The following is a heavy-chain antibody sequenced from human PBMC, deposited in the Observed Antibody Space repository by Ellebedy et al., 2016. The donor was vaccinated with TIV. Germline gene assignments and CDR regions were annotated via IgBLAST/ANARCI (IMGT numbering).Heavy chain of an antibody. V-gene: IGHV4-61*08. D-gene: IGHD1-1*01. CDR1: GGSISSGGYY. CDR3: ARGGANWNGIDY. J-gene: IGHJ4*02. CDR2: IYYSGST. Sequence: SETLSLTCTVSGGSISSGGYYWSWIRQHPGKGLEWIGYIYYSGSTYYNPSLKSRVTISIDASKNQFSLKLSSVTAADTAVYYCARGGANWNGIDYWGQGTLVTVSS.